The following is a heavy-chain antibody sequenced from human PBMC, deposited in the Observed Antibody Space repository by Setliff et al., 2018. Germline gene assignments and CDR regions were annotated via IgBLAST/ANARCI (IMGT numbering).Heavy chain of an antibody. D-gene: IGHD2-15*01. J-gene: IGHJ4*02. V-gene: IGHV1-18*01. CDR2: IGVYSGNT. Sequence: ASVKVSCKASGYTFTESIVSWVRQAPGQGLEWLGWIGVYSGNTYTAQRFQGRVTMTTDTSTNMAYLELRGLRSDDTAVYYCATALGPEGWFDYWSQGTLVTSPQ. CDR1: GYTFTESI. CDR3: ATALGPEGWFDY.